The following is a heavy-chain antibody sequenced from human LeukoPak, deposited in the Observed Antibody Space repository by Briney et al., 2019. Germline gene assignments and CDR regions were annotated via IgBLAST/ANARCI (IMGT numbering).Heavy chain of an antibody. V-gene: IGHV4-4*07. CDR3: ARTHGYYYDSSGYYFDY. J-gene: IGHJ4*02. CDR2: IYTSGST. Sequence: SETLSLTCTVSGGSISSYYWSWIRQPAGKGLEWIGRIYTSGSTNYNPSIKSRVTMSVDTSKNQFSLKLSSVTAADTAVYYCARTHGYYYDSSGYYFDYWGQGTLVTVSS. CDR1: GGSISSYY. D-gene: IGHD3-22*01.